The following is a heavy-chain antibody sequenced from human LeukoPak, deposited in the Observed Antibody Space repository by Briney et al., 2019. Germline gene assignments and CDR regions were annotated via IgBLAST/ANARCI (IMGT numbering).Heavy chain of an antibody. CDR2: IIPIFGTA. CDR3: ASSPEVRSSWYVY. D-gene: IGHD6-13*01. J-gene: IGHJ4*02. CDR1: GYTFTSYD. V-gene: IGHV1-69*13. Sequence: ASVKVSCKASGYTFTSYDINWVRQATGQGLEWMGGIIPIFGTANYAQKFQGRVTITADESTSTAYMELSSLRSEDTAVYYCASSPEVRSSWYVYWGQGTLVTVSS.